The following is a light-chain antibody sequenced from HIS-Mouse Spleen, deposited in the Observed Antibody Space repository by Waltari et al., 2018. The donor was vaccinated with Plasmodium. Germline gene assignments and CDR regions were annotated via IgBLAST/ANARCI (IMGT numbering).Light chain of an antibody. Sequence: QMTQSPSPMSAYVGDRDAITYLASQSISSGLAWYQQKPGKAPKLLIYKASSLESGVPSRFSGSGSVTEFTLTISSLQPDDFATYYCQQYNSYYTFGQGTKLEIK. V-gene: IGKV1-5*03. CDR1: QSISSG. J-gene: IGKJ2*01. CDR3: QQYNSYYT. CDR2: KAS.